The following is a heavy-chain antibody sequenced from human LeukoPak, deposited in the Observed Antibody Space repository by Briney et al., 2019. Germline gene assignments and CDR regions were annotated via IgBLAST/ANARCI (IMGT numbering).Heavy chain of an antibody. J-gene: IGHJ6*03. CDR1: GFTFSSYS. D-gene: IGHD2-2*01. CDR3: ARGGRIVVVPAAIPHYYYYMDV. CDR2: ISSSSSYI. V-gene: IGHV3-21*01. Sequence: GGSLRLSCAASGFTFSSYSMNWVRQAPGKGLEWVSSISSSSSYIYYADSVKGRFTISRDNAKNSLYPQMNSLRAEDTAVYYCARGGRIVVVPAAIPHYYYYMDVWGKGTTVTVSS.